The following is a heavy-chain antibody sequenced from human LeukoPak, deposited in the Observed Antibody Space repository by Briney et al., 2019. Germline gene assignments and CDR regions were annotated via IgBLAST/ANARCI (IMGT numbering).Heavy chain of an antibody. J-gene: IGHJ4*02. D-gene: IGHD6-19*01. V-gene: IGHV3-7*01. CDR2: INQDGGTI. Sequence: GGSLRLSCAASGFTFGSSWMGWVRQAPGKGLEWVTIINQDGGTIYYVDSVKGRFTVSRDNTKNSLCLQMSSLRAEDTAVYYCARDPGWGANDYWGQGTLVTVSS. CDR3: ARDPGWGANDY. CDR1: GFTFGSSW.